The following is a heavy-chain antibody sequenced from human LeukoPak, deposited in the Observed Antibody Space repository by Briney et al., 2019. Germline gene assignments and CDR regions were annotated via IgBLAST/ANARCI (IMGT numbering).Heavy chain of an antibody. J-gene: IGHJ4*02. CDR3: ARDGHGLCFGELSPPGAY. D-gene: IGHD3-10*01. Sequence: ASVKVSCKASGYTFTSYDFNWVRQATGQGLEWMGWMNPNSGNTGYAQKFQGRVTITRNTSISTAYMELNSLRAEDTAVYYCARDGHGLCFGELSPPGAYWGQGTLVTVSS. CDR2: MNPNSGNT. CDR1: GYTFTSYD. V-gene: IGHV1-8*03.